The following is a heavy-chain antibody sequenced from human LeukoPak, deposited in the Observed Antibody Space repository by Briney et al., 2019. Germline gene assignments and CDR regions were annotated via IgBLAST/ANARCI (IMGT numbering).Heavy chain of an antibody. D-gene: IGHD1-26*01. J-gene: IGHJ4*02. V-gene: IGHV1-18*01. CDR1: GYTFTSYD. CDR2: VSGYNGNT. CDR3: ATDSGMYYAY. Sequence: ASVKVSCKASGYTFTSYDISWVRRAPGQGLEWMGWVSGYNGNTDYAQKFQGRVTMTTDTSTSTAYMELRSLRSDDTAVYYCATDSGMYYAYWGQGTLVTVSS.